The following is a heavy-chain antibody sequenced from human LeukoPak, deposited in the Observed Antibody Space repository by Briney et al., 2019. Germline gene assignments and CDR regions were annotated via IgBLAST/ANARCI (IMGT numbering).Heavy chain of an antibody. CDR1: GGSISTYY. V-gene: IGHV4-59*01. Sequence: PSETLSLTCTVSGGSISTYYWSWIRQPPGRGLEWIGFIYYSGSTNYNPSLKSRVTISVDTSKNHFSLKLYSVIAADTAVYYRARVDYDSSGYFDFWGQGTLVTVSS. CDR3: ARVDYDSSGYFDF. J-gene: IGHJ4*02. D-gene: IGHD3-22*01. CDR2: IYYSGST.